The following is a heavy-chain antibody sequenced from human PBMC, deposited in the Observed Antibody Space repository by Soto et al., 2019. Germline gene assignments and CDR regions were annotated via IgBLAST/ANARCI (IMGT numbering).Heavy chain of an antibody. CDR2: MFHGLGP. V-gene: IGHV4-59*01. D-gene: IGHD6-25*01. CDR3: ARDRHWYGSGGPFYSAGSFDI. J-gene: IGHJ3*02. CDR1: GGSISSYY. Sequence: QVHLLQSGPTLVKPSETLSLTCTFSGGSISSYYWSWIRQPPGKGLEWIGYMFHGLGPNYNSTLRGRVSLSVDTTKNQFSLELRSLTAADTAVYYCARDRHWYGSGGPFYSAGSFDIWGQGTMVAVS.